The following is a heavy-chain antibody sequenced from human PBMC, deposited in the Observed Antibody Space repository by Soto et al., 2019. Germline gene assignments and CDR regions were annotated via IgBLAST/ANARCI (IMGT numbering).Heavy chain of an antibody. CDR1: GGSISSSSYY. CDR2: IYYSGST. D-gene: IGHD3-3*01. V-gene: IGHV4-39*01. CDR3: ARRTIFGVAPDY. J-gene: IGHJ4*02. Sequence: QLQLQESGPGLVKPSETLSLTCTVPGGSISSSSYYWGWIRQPPGKGLEWIGSIYYSGSTYYNPSLKSRVTISVDTSKNQFSLKLSSVTAADTAVYYCARRTIFGVAPDYWGQGTLVTVSS.